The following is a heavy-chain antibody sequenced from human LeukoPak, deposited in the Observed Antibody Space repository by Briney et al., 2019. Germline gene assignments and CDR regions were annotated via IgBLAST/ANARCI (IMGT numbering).Heavy chain of an antibody. V-gene: IGHV4-38-2*02. CDR1: GYSISSAYY. Sequence: SETLSLTCSVSGYSISSAYYWGWIRQPPGKGLEWIGTMYHSGSTNYNPSLKSRVTISVDTSKNQFSLKLSSVTAADTAVYYCARGTFVEMATIFDPWGQGTLVTVSS. CDR3: ARGTFVEMATIFDP. J-gene: IGHJ5*02. CDR2: MYHSGST. D-gene: IGHD5-24*01.